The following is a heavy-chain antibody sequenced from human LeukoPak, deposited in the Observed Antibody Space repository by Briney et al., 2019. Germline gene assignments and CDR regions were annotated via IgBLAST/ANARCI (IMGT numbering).Heavy chain of an antibody. D-gene: IGHD6-19*01. CDR3: ARLVAGYYYYYYMDV. Sequence: PSETLSLTCTVSGGSISSSSYYWSWIRQPPGKGLEWIGEINHSGSTNYNPSLKSRVTISVDTSKNQFSLKLSSVTAADTAVYYCARLVAGYYYYYYMDVWGKGTTVTISS. J-gene: IGHJ6*03. CDR2: INHSGST. CDR1: GGSISSSSYY. V-gene: IGHV4-39*07.